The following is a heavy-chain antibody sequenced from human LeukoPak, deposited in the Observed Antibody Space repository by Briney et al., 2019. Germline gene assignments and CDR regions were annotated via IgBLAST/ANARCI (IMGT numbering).Heavy chain of an antibody. CDR3: ARESSGYFY. Sequence: PVGSLRLSCAASGFNFSSYSMNWVRQAPGKGLEWVSSISSSSSFRYYADSVKGRFTISRHNAKNSLYLQMNSLRAEDTAVYYCARESSGYFYWGQGTLVTVSS. CDR1: GFNFSSYS. J-gene: IGHJ4*02. D-gene: IGHD3-22*01. CDR2: ISSSSSFR. V-gene: IGHV3-21*01.